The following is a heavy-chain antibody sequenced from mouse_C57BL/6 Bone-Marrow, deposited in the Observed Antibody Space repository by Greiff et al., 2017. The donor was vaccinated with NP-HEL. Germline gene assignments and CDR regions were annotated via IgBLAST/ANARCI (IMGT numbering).Heavy chain of an antibody. Sequence: QVQLQQSGAELAREGASVKLSCKALGYSGTSDGDRLLGQRTGQGLEWIGEIYPRSGNTYYNEKFKGKATLTADKSSSTAYMELRSLTSEDSAVYFCARPRRFDYWGQGTTLTVSS. V-gene: IGHV1-81*01. CDR2: IYPRSGNT. J-gene: IGHJ2*01. CDR1: GYSGTSDG. CDR3: ARPRRFDY.